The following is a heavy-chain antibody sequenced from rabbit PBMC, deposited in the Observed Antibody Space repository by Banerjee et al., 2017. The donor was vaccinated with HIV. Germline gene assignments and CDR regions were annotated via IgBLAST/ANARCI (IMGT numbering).Heavy chain of an antibody. D-gene: IGHD2-1*01. CDR3: ARYWATMTMVMNPSYYFNL. V-gene: IGHV1S40*01. CDR1: GIDFSSYG. J-gene: IGHJ4*01. CDR2: VYAGSSGST. Sequence: QSLEESGGGLVKPEGSLTLTCTASGIDFSSYGISWVRQAPGKGLEWIACVYAGSSGSTYYASWAKGRFTISQTSSTTVTLQMTSLTAADTATYFCARYWATMTMVMNPSYYFNLWGQGTLVTVS.